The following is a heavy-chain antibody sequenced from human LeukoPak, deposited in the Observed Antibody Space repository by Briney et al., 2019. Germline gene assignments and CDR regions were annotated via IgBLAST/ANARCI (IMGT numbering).Heavy chain of an antibody. CDR1: GYSFTTNG. V-gene: IGHV1-18*01. CDR3: ARDNSLSGGVRNNWFDA. CDR2: ISGYNGDT. J-gene: IGHJ5*02. Sequence: GASVKVSCKTSGYSFTTNGMSWVRQAPGQGLEWMGWISGYNGDTEYAENLQGRVSIATDTSPATAYMELRSLRSDDTAVYYCARDNSLSGGVRNNWFDAWGQGTLVTVSS. D-gene: IGHD3-16*01.